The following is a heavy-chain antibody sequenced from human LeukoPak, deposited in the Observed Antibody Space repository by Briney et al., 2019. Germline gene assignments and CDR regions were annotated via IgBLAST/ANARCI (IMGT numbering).Heavy chain of an antibody. CDR2: IYYSGST. Sequence: PSETLSLTCTVSGGSISSSSYYWGWIRQPPGKGLEWIGSIYYSGSTYYNPSLKSRVTISVDTSKNQFSLKLSSVTAADTAVYYCAREYQGAVRGVISRYYYYYYMDVWGKGTTVTVSS. V-gene: IGHV4-39*07. D-gene: IGHD3-10*01. J-gene: IGHJ6*03. CDR3: AREYQGAVRGVISRYYYYYYMDV. CDR1: GGSISSSSYY.